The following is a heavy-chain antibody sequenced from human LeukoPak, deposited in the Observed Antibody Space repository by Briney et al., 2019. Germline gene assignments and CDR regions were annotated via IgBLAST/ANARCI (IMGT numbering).Heavy chain of an antibody. V-gene: IGHV1-18*01. CDR2: ISAYNGNT. Sequence: ASVKVSCKASGYTFTSYGISWVRQAPGQGLEWMGWISAYNGNTNYAQKLQGRVTTTTDTSTSTAYMELSRLRSDDTAMYYCASNDYVWGSYRSLDYWGQGTLVTVSS. CDR1: GYTFTSYG. D-gene: IGHD3-16*02. J-gene: IGHJ4*02. CDR3: ASNDYVWGSYRSLDY.